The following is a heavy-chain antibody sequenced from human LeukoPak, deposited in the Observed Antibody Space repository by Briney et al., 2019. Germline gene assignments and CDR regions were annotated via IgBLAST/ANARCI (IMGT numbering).Heavy chain of an antibody. Sequence: SETLSLTCSVSGGSISSYYWSWIRQPPGKGLEWIGYIYYNGITNCNPSLKSRVTISVDTSKKQFSLKLSSVTAADTAVYYCARDWLRMFDSSGPFDFWGQGILVTVSS. V-gene: IGHV4-59*01. CDR1: GGSISSYY. CDR3: ARDWLRMFDSSGPFDF. D-gene: IGHD3-22*01. J-gene: IGHJ4*02. CDR2: IYYNGIT.